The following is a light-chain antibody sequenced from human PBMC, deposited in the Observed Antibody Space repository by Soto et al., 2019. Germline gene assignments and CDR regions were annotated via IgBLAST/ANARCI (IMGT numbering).Light chain of an antibody. J-gene: IGKJ1*01. CDR2: AAS. CDR1: QTINNW. CDR3: QKYNSAPWT. Sequence: DIQMTQSPSTLSASVGDRVTITCRASQTINNWLAWYQQKPGRAPKLLIYAASTLQSGVPSRFSGSGSGTDFTLTISSLQPEDVATYYCQKYNSAPWTFGQGTKVEIK. V-gene: IGKV1-27*01.